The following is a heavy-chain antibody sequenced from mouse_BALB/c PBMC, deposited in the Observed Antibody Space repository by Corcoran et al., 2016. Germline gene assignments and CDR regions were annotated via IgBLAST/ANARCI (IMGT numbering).Heavy chain of an antibody. J-gene: IGHJ3*01. CDR3: ERESGRYGLFAD. Sequence: EVQLQQSGPELVKPVASVKISCKTSGYTFTEYTMHGVKQSHGKSLAWIGGINPNNGGTSYNQKVKGKATLTVDKSASTAYMELRSLTSEDYAVYYGERESGRYGLFADVGQGTLVIVSA. CDR1: GYTFTEYT. CDR2: INPNNGGT. D-gene: IGHD2-2*01. V-gene: IGHV1-18*01.